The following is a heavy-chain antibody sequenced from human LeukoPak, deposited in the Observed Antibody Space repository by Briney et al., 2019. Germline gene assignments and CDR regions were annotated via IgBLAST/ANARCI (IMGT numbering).Heavy chain of an antibody. V-gene: IGHV1-69*05. CDR3: ARDYSGQDLRIPRY. D-gene: IGHD3-10*01. Sequence: SVKVSCKASGGTFSSYAISWVRQAPGQGLEWMGGIIPIFGTANYAQKFQGRVTMTTDTSTSTAYMELRSLRSDDTAVYYCARDYSGQDLRIPRYWGQGTLVTVSS. J-gene: IGHJ4*02. CDR1: GGTFSSYA. CDR2: IIPIFGTA.